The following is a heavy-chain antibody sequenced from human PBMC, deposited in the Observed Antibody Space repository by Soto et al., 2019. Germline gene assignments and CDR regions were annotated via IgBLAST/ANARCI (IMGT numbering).Heavy chain of an antibody. V-gene: IGHV3-30-3*01. CDR2: ISYDGSNK. D-gene: IGHD6-13*01. CDR3: ASLIAAAARFIYGMDV. Sequence: QVQLVESGGGVVQPGRSLRLSCAASGFTFSSYAMHWVRQAPGKGLEWVAVISYDGSNKYYADSVKGRFTISRDNSKNTLYLKMNILRAEDTAVYYCASLIAAAARFIYGMDVWGQGTTVTVSS. CDR1: GFTFSSYA. J-gene: IGHJ6*02.